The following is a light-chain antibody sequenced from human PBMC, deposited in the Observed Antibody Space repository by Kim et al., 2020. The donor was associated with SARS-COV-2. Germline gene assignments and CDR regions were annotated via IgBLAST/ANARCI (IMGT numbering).Light chain of an antibody. CDR1: QSAGSN. Sequence: SLSPGARTPPSCRASQSAGSNLAWDQQTPRQAPRLLMYGASTRAACIPARFSGSGSGTEFSLTISSLQSEDFAMYYCQQYANWPYGFGQGTKLEI. CDR3: QQYANWPYG. V-gene: IGKV3-15*01. J-gene: IGKJ2*03. CDR2: GAS.